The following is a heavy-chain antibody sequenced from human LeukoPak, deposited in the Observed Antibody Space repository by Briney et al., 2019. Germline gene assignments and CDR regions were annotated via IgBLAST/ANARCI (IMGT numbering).Heavy chain of an antibody. V-gene: IGHV3-7*01. D-gene: IGHD3-3*01. CDR1: GFTFSDYW. J-gene: IGHJ4*02. CDR2: INQHGSEK. CDR3: ARHGVYCFDY. Sequence: GGSLRLSCAASGFTFSDYWMSWVRQAPGKGLEWVANINQHGSEKYSVDSVKGRFTISRDNAKNSLYLKMNSLRAEDTAVYYCARHGVYCFDYWGQGPLVTVSS.